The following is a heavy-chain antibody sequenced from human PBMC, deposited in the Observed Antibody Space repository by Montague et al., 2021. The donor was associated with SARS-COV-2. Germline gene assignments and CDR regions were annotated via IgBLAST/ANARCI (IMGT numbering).Heavy chain of an antibody. Sequence: SETRSLTCTVSGGSISSYYWSWIRQPPGKGLEWIGYIYYSGSTNXNPSLKSRVTISVDTSKNQFSLKLSSVTAADMAVYYCARAPVAHITIFGVVTSFDYWGQGTLVTVSS. D-gene: IGHD3-3*01. CDR2: IYYSGST. CDR3: ARAPVAHITIFGVVTSFDY. V-gene: IGHV4-59*01. CDR1: GGSISSYY. J-gene: IGHJ4*02.